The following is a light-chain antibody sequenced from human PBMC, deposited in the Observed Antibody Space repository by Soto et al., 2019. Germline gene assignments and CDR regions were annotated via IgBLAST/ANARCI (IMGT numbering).Light chain of an antibody. CDR3: ETWDSNTRV. Sequence: QLVLTQSSSASASLGSSVKLTCTLSSGHSSYIIAWHQQQPGKAPRYLMKLEGSGSYNKGRAVPDRFSGSSSGADRYLTISNLQFEDEADYYCETWDSNTRVFGGGTKLTVL. J-gene: IGLJ3*02. V-gene: IGLV4-60*02. CDR1: SGHSSYI. CDR2: LEGSGSY.